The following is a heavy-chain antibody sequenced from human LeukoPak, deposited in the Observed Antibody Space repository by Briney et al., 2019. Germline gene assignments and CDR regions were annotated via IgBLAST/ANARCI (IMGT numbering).Heavy chain of an antibody. CDR2: INPNSGGT. Sequence: ASVKVSCKASGYTFTGYYMHWVRQAPGQGLEWMGWINPNSGGTNYAQRFQGRVTMTRDTSISTAYMELSRLRFDDRAVYYCASGSSYDSSGRGFDYWGQGTLVTVSS. CDR3: ASGSSYDSSGRGFDY. CDR1: GYTFTGYY. V-gene: IGHV1-2*02. D-gene: IGHD3-22*01. J-gene: IGHJ4*02.